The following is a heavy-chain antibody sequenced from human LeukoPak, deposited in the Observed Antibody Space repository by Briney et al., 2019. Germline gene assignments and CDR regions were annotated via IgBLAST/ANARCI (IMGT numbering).Heavy chain of an antibody. CDR3: ARRGFITGTTLFFGY. CDR1: GYTFTSYD. J-gene: IGHJ4*02. CDR2: VNPNSGNT. V-gene: IGHV1-8*01. Sequence: ASVKVSCKASGYTFTSYDINWVRQATGQGLEWMGWVNPNSGNTGYAQKFQGRVTMTRNTSISTAYMELSSLRSEDTAVYYCARRGFITGTTLFFGYWGQGTLVTVSS. D-gene: IGHD1-7*01.